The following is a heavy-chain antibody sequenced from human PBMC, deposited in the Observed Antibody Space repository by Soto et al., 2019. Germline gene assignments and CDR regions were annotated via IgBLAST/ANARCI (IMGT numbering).Heavy chain of an antibody. CDR2: IYYSGST. V-gene: IGHV4-59*08. CDR3: ARNIRDATGSYRLDY. D-gene: IGHD3-16*02. Sequence: SETLSLTYTVSGRSISPYYWSWVRQPPGKGLEWLGYIYYSGSTNYNPSLTSRVTISVDTSKNQFSLRLSSVTAADTAVYYCARNIRDATGSYRLDYWGPGTVVTVSS. CDR1: GRSISPYY. J-gene: IGHJ4*02.